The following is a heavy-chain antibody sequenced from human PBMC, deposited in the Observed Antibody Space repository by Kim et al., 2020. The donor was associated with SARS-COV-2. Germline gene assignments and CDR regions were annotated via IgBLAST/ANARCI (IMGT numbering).Heavy chain of an antibody. D-gene: IGHD3-22*01. V-gene: IGHV1-69*13. CDR3: ARVNYYDSSGYLDAFDI. Sequence: SVKVSCKASGGTFSSYAISWVRQAPGQGLEWMVGIIPIFGTANYAQKFQGRVTITADESTSTAYMELSSLRSEDTAVYYCARVNYYDSSGYLDAFDIWGQGTMVTVSS. J-gene: IGHJ3*02. CDR1: GGTFSSYA. CDR2: IIPIFGTA.